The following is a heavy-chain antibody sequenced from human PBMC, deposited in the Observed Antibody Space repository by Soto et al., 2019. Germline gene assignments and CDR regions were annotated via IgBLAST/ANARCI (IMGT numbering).Heavy chain of an antibody. D-gene: IGHD2-15*01. CDR2: INAGNGNT. CDR3: ARDLGGWPDY. CDR1: GYTFTSYA. V-gene: IGHV1-3*01. J-gene: IGHJ4*02. Sequence: AASLKVSCKSSGYTFTSYAMHWVRQAPGQRLEWMGWINAGNGNTKYSQKFQGRVTITRDTSASTAYMELSSLRSEDTAVYYCARDLGGWPDYWGQGTLVTVSS.